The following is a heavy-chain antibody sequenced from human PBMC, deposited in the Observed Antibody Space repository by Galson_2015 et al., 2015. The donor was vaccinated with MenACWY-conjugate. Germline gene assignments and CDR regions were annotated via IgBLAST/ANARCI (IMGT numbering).Heavy chain of an antibody. V-gene: IGHV3-73*01. CDR2: IRSKANSYAT. D-gene: IGHD3-10*01. Sequence: SLRLSCAASGFTFSGSAMHWVRQASGKGPEWVGRIRSKANSYATAYAASVKGRFTISRDDSKNTAYLQMNSLKTEDTAVYYCTSPAGEYYYGSVYYYYGMDVWGQGTTVTVSS. CDR3: TSPAGEYYYGSVYYYYGMDV. CDR1: GFTFSGSA. J-gene: IGHJ6*02.